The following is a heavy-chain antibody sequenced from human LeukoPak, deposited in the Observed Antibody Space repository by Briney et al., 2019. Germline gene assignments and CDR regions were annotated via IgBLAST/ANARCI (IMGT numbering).Heavy chain of an antibody. Sequence: SQTLSLTCAISGDSVSSNSAGWNWIRQSPSRGLEWLGRTYYRSKWYSDYAVSVKSRITINPDTFKNQFSLQLNSVIPEDTAVYYCVRRSNYAFDYWGQGTLVTVSS. CDR1: GDSVSSNSAG. CDR3: VRRSNYAFDY. CDR2: TYYRSKWYS. J-gene: IGHJ4*02. V-gene: IGHV6-1*01. D-gene: IGHD1-26*01.